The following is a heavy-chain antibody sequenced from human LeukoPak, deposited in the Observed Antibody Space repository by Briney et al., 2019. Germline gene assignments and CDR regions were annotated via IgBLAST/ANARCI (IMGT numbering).Heavy chain of an antibody. CDR3: ARVGDWNVLVY. V-gene: IGHV4-59*01. CDR1: GGSISTYY. CDR2: IHYICIT. Sequence: PSETLSLTCTVSGGSISTYYWSWIRQAPGKGLEWIGYIHYICITNYNPSIKSRVTLSVDTSKNQFSLNLRSVTAADTAVYYCARVGDWNVLVYWGRGILVTVSS. D-gene: IGHD1-1*01. J-gene: IGHJ4*02.